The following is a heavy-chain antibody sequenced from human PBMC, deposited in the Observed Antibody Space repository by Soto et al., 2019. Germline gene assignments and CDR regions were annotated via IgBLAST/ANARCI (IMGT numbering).Heavy chain of an antibody. J-gene: IGHJ4*01. CDR3: ARDEYESSGDSPTGDD. CDR1: GFTFSSYA. Sequence: PGGSLRLSCAAFGFTFSSYAMHWVRQAPGKGLEWVAVISYDGSNKYYADSVKGRFTISRDNSKNTLYLEMNILRAEDTAVYYCARDEYESSGDSPTGDDCGHGTLVSVSS. V-gene: IGHV3-30-3*01. D-gene: IGHD3-22*01. CDR2: ISYDGSNK.